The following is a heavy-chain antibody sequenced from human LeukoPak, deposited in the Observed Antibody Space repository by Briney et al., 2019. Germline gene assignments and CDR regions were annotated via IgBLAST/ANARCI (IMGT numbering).Heavy chain of an antibody. J-gene: IGHJ3*02. Sequence: SETLSLTCTVSGGSISSSSYYWGWIRQPPGKGLEWIGSIYYSGSTYYNPSLKSRVTISVDTSKNQFSLKLSSVTAADTAVYYCAKHLRRDAFDIWGQGTMVTVSS. CDR2: IYYSGST. CDR1: GGSISSSSYY. V-gene: IGHV4-39*01. CDR3: AKHLRRDAFDI.